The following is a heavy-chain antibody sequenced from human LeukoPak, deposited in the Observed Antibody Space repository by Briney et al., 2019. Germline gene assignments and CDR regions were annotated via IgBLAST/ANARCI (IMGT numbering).Heavy chain of an antibody. CDR3: ATNYGSGNWFDP. J-gene: IGHJ5*02. Sequence: EASVKVSCKVSGYTLTELSMHWVRQAPGKGLEWMGGFDPEDGETIYAQKFQGRVTMTEDTSTDTAYMELSSLRSEDTAVYYCATNYGSGNWFDPWGQGTLVTVSS. CDR1: GYTLTELS. CDR2: FDPEDGET. D-gene: IGHD3-10*01. V-gene: IGHV1-24*01.